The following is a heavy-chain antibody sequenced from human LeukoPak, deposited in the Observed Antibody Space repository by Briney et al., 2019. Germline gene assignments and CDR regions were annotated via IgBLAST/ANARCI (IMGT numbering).Heavy chain of an antibody. CDR1: GGSISSSSYY. V-gene: IGHV4-39*07. CDR2: IYYSGST. D-gene: IGHD5-18*01. CDR3: YVDTAMVTDY. Sequence: PSETLSLTCTVSGGSISSSSYYWGWIRQPPGKGLEWIGSIYYSGSTYYNPSLKSRVTISVDTSKNQFSLKLSSVTAADTAVYYCYVDTAMVTDYWGQGTLVTVSS. J-gene: IGHJ4*02.